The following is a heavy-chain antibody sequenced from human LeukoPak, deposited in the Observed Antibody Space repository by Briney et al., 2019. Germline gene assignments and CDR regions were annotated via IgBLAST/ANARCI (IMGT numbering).Heavy chain of an antibody. CDR1: GFTFSRYA. Sequence: GGSLRLSCSASGFTFSRYAMSWVRQAPGKGLAWVSAISGCGGSTYYADSVKGRFTISRDNSKNTLYLQMNSVRAEDTAVYYCASPPGATFGVARTHFDYWGQGTLVTVSS. V-gene: IGHV3-23*01. D-gene: IGHD3-3*01. CDR3: ASPPGATFGVARTHFDY. J-gene: IGHJ4*02. CDR2: ISGCGGST.